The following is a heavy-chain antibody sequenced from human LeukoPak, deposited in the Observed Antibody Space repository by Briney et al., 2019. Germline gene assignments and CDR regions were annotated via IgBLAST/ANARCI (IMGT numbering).Heavy chain of an antibody. Sequence: GKSLRLSCAASGFTFNNYGMHWVRQAPGKGLEWVAVIWFDGSNKYYADSVKGRFLLSRDNSLNTLYLQMNSLRAEDTAVYYCARDSDYSDGFDYWGQGALVTVSS. CDR3: ARDSDYSDGFDY. CDR1: GFTFNNYG. J-gene: IGHJ4*02. V-gene: IGHV3-33*01. D-gene: IGHD4-17*01. CDR2: IWFDGSNK.